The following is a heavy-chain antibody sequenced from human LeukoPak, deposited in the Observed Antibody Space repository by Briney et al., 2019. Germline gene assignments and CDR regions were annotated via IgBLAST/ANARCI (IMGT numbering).Heavy chain of an antibody. V-gene: IGHV1-2*02. J-gene: IGHJ4*02. CDR1: GYTFTGYY. CDR3: AGDLVGASSSLGTFDY. D-gene: IGHD1-26*01. CDR2: INPNSGGT. Sequence: ASVKVSCKASGYTFTGYYMHWVRQAPGQGLEWMGWINPNSGGTNYAQKFQGRVTMTGDTSISTAYMELSRLRSDDTAVYYCAGDLVGASSSLGTFDYWGQGTLVTVSS.